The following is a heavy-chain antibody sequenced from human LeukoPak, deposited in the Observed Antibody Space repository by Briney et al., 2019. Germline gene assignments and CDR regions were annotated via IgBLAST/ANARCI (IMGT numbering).Heavy chain of an antibody. CDR2: IYSGGNT. V-gene: IGHV3-53*01. D-gene: IGHD3-10*01. J-gene: IGHJ4*02. Sequence: GGSLRLSCAASGLIVSNNYISWVRQAPGKGLEWVSVIYSGGNTYYADSVKGRFTISRDNSKNTLYLQMSSLRAEDTAVYYCARGYGSGSPGDYWGQGTLVTVSS. CDR1: GLIVSNNY. CDR3: ARGYGSGSPGDY.